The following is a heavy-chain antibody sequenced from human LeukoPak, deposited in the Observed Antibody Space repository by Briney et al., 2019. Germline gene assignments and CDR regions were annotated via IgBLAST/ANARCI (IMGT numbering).Heavy chain of an antibody. J-gene: IGHJ4*02. CDR2: IKSKTDGGTT. CDR3: TTGITMVRGTDY. Sequence: PGGSLRLSCAASGFTFSNAWMSWVRQAPGKGLEWVGRIKSKTDGGTTDYAAPVKGRFTISRDDSKNTLYLQMNSLKTEDTAVYYCTTGITMVRGTDYWGQGTLVTVSS. V-gene: IGHV3-15*01. D-gene: IGHD3-10*01. CDR1: GFTFSNAW.